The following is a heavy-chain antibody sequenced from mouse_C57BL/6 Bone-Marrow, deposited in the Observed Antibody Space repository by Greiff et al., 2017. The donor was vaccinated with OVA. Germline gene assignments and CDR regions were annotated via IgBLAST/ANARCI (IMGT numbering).Heavy chain of an antibody. J-gene: IGHJ3*01. CDR1: GYTFTSYW. CDR2: INPSSGYT. V-gene: IGHV1-7*01. Sequence: QVQLKQSGAELAKPGASVKLSCKASGYTFTSYWMHWVKQRPGQGLEWIGYINPSSGYTKYNQKFKDKATLTADKSSSTAYMQLSSLTYEDSAVYYCARSEGLIYSWFAYWGQGTLVTVSA. CDR3: ARSEGLIYSWFAY. D-gene: IGHD2-1*01.